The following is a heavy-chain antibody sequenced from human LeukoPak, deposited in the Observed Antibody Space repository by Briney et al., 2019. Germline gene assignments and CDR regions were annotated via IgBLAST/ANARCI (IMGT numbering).Heavy chain of an antibody. D-gene: IGHD3-10*01. V-gene: IGHV4-4*07. Sequence: SGTLSLTCTVSGGSISSYYWSWIRQPAGKGLEWIGRTYTSGSINYNPSLKSRVTMSVDTSKNQFSLKLSSVTAADTAVYYCVRGGYYYGPSDWGQGTLVTVSS. CDR3: VRGGYYYGPSD. J-gene: IGHJ4*02. CDR1: GGSISSYY. CDR2: TYTSGSI.